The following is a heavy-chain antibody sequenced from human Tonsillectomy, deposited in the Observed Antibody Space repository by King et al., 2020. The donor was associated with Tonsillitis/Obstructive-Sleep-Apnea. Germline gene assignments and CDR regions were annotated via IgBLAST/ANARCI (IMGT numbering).Heavy chain of an antibody. V-gene: IGHV3-23*04. CDR3: ARSRRDCSSTSCYDY. Sequence: VQLVESGGGLVQPGGSLRLSCAASGFTFNNYAMSWVRQAPGKGLEWVSAISGSGGGTFYADSVKGRFTISRDNSKNTLNLQMETLRTEDTAVYFCARSRRDCSSTSCYDYWGQGTLVTVSS. CDR1: GFTFNNYA. CDR2: ISGSGGGT. D-gene: IGHD2-2*01. J-gene: IGHJ4*02.